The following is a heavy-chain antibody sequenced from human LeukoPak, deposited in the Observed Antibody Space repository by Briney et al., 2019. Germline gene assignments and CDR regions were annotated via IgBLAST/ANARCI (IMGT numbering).Heavy chain of an antibody. CDR1: GGSFSGYY. CDR3: AREIRGDSWFDP. CDR2: INHSGST. D-gene: IGHD3-16*01. V-gene: IGHV4-34*01. Sequence: PSETLSLTCAVYGGSFSGYYWSWIRQPPGKGLEWIGEINHSGSTNYNPSLKSRVTISVDTSKNQFSLKLSSVTAADTAVYYCAREIRGDSWFDPWGQGTLVTVSS. J-gene: IGHJ5*02.